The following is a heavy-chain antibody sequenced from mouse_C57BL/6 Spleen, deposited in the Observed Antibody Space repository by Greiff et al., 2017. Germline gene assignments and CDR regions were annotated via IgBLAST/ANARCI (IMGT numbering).Heavy chain of an antibody. CDR2: ISGGGGNT. CDR3: ARQVGLAY. D-gene: IGHD4-1*01. V-gene: IGHV5-9*01. J-gene: IGHJ3*01. CDR1: GFTFSSYT. Sequence: EVKVVESGGGLVKPGGSLKLSCAASGFTFSSYTMSWVRQTPAKRLEWVATISGGGGNTYYPDSVKGRFTISRDNAKNTLYLQMSSLRSEDTALYYCARQVGLAYWGQGTLVTVSA.